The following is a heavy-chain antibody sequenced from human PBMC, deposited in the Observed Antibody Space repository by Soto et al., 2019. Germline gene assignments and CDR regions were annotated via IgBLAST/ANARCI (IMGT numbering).Heavy chain of an antibody. Sequence: QVQLQESGPGLVKPLETLSLTCTVSNGSISNFYWNWIRQSAGKGLEWIGRIHGSGSATYNPSLRSRVTMSVDTSKNQSSLKVNSVTGADTAVYYCARSSHKESWFDPWGQGTLVTVSS. CDR2: IHGSGSA. CDR3: ARSSHKESWFDP. CDR1: NGSISNFY. V-gene: IGHV4-4*07. J-gene: IGHJ5*02. D-gene: IGHD6-13*01.